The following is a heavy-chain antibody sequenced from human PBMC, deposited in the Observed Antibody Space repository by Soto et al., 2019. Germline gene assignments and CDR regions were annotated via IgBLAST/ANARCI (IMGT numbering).Heavy chain of an antibody. D-gene: IGHD3-22*01. V-gene: IGHV3-20*04. J-gene: IGHJ2*01. CDR2: INWDGGST. CDR1: GFTFDDYG. CDR3: ARFGVKYYYDAYTAGSHTYWYFDL. Sequence: EVQLVESGGGVVRPGGSLRLSCAASGFTFDDYGMSWVRQAPGKGLEWVSGINWDGGSTGYADSVKGRFTISRDNAKNSLYLQMNSLRAEDTALYYCARFGVKYYYDAYTAGSHTYWYFDLWGRGTLVTVSS.